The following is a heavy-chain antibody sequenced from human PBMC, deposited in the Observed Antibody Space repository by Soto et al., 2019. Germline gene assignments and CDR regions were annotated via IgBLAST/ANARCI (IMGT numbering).Heavy chain of an antibody. J-gene: IGHJ6*02. Sequence: NPSETLSLTCTVSGGSISSGGYYWSWIRQHPGTGLEWIGHIYYSGSTYYNTSLKSRVTISVDTSKNQFSLMLSSVTAADTAVYYCWLSLNYYCGMDVWGQGTTVTVSS. CDR1: GGSISSGGYY. CDR3: WLSLNYYCGMDV. D-gene: IGHD5-12*01. CDR2: IYYSGST. V-gene: IGHV4-31*08.